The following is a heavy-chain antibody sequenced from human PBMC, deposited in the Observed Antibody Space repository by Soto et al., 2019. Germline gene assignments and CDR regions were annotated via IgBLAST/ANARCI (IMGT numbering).Heavy chain of an antibody. CDR1: GGSFSGYY. CDR2: INHSGST. J-gene: IGHJ3*02. D-gene: IGHD3-9*01. CDR3: ARERILTGYSYHDAFDI. V-gene: IGHV4-34*01. Sequence: QVQLQQWGAGLLKPSETLSLTCAVYGGSFSGYYWNWIRQPPGKGLEWIGEINHSGSTNYNPSLNSRVTISVDTSKNQFSLKLSSVTAADTAVYYCARERILTGYSYHDAFDIWGQGTMVTVSS.